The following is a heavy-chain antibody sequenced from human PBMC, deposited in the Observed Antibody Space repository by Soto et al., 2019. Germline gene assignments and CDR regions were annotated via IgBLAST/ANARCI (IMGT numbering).Heavy chain of an antibody. Sequence: PGGSLRLSCAASGFTFRSYAMHWVRQAPGKGLEWVAVIWYDGTDKYYADSVKGRFTISRDNSKNTLYLQMHSLRAEDTAVYYCARDLQNYDSSGYFDYWGQGTLVTVSS. CDR2: IWYDGTDK. D-gene: IGHD3-22*01. J-gene: IGHJ4*02. V-gene: IGHV3-33*01. CDR3: ARDLQNYDSSGYFDY. CDR1: GFTFRSYA.